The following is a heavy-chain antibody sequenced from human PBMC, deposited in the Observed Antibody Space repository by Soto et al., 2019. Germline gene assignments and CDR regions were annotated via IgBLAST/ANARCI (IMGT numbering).Heavy chain of an antibody. Sequence: SLRLSCEASGFTFSRFYMTWIRQPPGKGLEWLATIKQDGSETFAVDAVRGRFTISRDNAKNSLFLEMSSLRVEDTAVYFCASDYNDCLTGHFDALDICGHGSRVTVSS. D-gene: IGHD3-9*01. CDR1: GFTFSRFY. CDR2: IKQDGSET. V-gene: IGHV3-7*01. J-gene: IGHJ3*02. CDR3: ASDYNDCLTGHFDALDI.